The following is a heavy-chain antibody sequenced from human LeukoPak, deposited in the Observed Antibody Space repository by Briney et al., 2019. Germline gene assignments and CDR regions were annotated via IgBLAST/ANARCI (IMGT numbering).Heavy chain of an antibody. Sequence: PSETLSLTCTVSGCSISSYYWSWIRQPPGKGLEWIGYIYYSGSTNYNPSLKSRVTISVDTSKNQFSLKLSSVTAADTAVYYCARVSRRAFDYWGQGTLVTVSS. CDR2: IYYSGST. CDR1: GCSISSYY. J-gene: IGHJ4*02. CDR3: ARVSRRAFDY. V-gene: IGHV4-59*01.